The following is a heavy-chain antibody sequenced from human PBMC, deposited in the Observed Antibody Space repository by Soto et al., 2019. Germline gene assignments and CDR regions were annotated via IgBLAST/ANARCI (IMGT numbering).Heavy chain of an antibody. CDR3: ARDSRILTGYYAFDY. Sequence: PSETLSLTCTVSGGSISSYYWSWIRQPPGKGLEWIGYIYYSGSTNYNPSLKSRVTISVDTSKNQFSLKLSSVTAADTAVYYCARDSRILTGYYAFDYWGQGTLVTVSS. CDR1: GGSISSYY. V-gene: IGHV4-59*01. D-gene: IGHD3-9*01. CDR2: IYYSGST. J-gene: IGHJ4*02.